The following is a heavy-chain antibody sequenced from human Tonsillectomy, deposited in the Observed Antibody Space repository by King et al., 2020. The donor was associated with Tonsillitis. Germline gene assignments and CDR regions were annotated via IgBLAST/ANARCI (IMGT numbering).Heavy chain of an antibody. Sequence: HVQLQQWGAGLLKPSETLSLTCAVYGGSFSGYSWSWIRQPPGKGLEWIGEINHSGSTNYNPSLKSRVTISVDTSKNQFSLKVSSVTAADTAVYYCARAPEGANFGVGWFDPWGQGTLVTVSS. CDR3: ARAPEGANFGVGWFDP. J-gene: IGHJ5*02. V-gene: IGHV4-34*01. CDR2: INHSGST. D-gene: IGHD4-17*01. CDR1: GGSFSGYS.